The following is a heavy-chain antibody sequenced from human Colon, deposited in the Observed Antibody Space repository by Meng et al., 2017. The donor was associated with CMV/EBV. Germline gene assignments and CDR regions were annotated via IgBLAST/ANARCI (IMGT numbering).Heavy chain of an antibody. CDR2: IFYDGTT. V-gene: IGHV4-39*07. J-gene: IGHJ4*02. CDR1: GGSTSSRSSY. CDR3: ARVVTPPYSGTFLSPYYFDY. Sequence: GSLRLSCTVSGGSTSSRSSYWGWIRQPPGKGLEWIGSIFYDGTTYYNPSLKSRVTISVDTSKNQFSLTMNSVTAADTAMYYCARVVTPPYSGTFLSPYYFDYWGQGTLVTVSS. D-gene: IGHD1-26*01.